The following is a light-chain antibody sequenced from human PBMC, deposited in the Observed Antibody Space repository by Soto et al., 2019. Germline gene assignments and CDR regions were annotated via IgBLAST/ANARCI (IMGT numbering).Light chain of an antibody. CDR3: TSYVGNDIWV. CDR2: EVT. CDR1: SSDVGAYKY. V-gene: IGLV2-8*01. Sequence: QSALTQPPSASGSPGQSVTSSCTRTSSDVGAYKYVSWYQQYPGKAPKLMIYEVTKRPSGVPDRFSGSKSGNTASLTVSGLQAEDEADYYCTSYVGNDIWVFGGGTQLTVL. J-gene: IGLJ3*02.